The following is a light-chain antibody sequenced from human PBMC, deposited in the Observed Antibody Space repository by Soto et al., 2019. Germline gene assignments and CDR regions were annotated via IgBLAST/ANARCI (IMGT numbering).Light chain of an antibody. CDR3: QQSHSTLGT. CDR2: TAS. J-gene: IGKJ1*01. CDR1: QNIFTY. V-gene: IGKV1-39*01. Sequence: DVQMTKSPSSLAASVGDRVTISCRASQNIFTYLHWYQQKPGKAPKLLIYTASTLQSGVPSRFSGSGSGTDFTLTISSVQPEDFATYYCQQSHSTLGTFGQGTKVEIK.